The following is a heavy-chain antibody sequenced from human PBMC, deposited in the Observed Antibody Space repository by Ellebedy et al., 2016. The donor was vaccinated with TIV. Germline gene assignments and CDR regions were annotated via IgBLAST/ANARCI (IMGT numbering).Heavy chain of an antibody. CDR2: VWNDGSKD. J-gene: IGHJ4*02. V-gene: IGHV3-33*06. CDR1: GFTFSSYS. Sequence: GGSLRLXXAASGFTFSSYSMNWVRQAPGKGLEWVAVVWNDGSKDYYADSVKGRFTISRDNSKNTIYLQMNSLRVEDTAVYYCAKDRLGAMLGFDSWGQGTLVTVSS. D-gene: IGHD3-16*01. CDR3: AKDRLGAMLGFDS.